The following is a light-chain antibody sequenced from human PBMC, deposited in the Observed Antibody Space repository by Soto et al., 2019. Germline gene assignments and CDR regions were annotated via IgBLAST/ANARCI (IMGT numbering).Light chain of an antibody. J-gene: IGKJ5*01. V-gene: IGKV3-20*01. CDR2: GAS. CDR3: HQKGISPPVT. CDR1: QSVSSSY. Sequence: ENVLTQSTGTLSLSPGERATLSCSASQSVSSSYLAWYQQKPGQAPRLLIYGASSRATGIPDRFSGSGSGTDCTSTISRLEPEDGAMYDWHQKGISPPVTFGQGTRLEIK.